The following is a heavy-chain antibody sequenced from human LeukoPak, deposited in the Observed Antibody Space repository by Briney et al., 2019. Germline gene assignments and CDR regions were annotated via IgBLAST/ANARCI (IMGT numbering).Heavy chain of an antibody. CDR1: GYTFTGYY. CDR2: INPNSGGT. J-gene: IGHJ6*03. D-gene: IGHD6-13*01. CDR3: AREEAAAGTSNYMDV. Sequence: GASVKVSCKASGYTFTGYYMHWVRQAPGQGLEWMGWINPNSGGTNYAQKFQGRVTMTRDTSISTAYMELSRLRSDDTAVYYCAREEAAAGTSNYMDVWGKGTTVTVSS. V-gene: IGHV1-2*02.